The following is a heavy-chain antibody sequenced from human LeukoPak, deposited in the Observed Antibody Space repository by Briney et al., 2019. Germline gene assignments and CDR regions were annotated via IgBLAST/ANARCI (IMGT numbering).Heavy chain of an antibody. CDR3: ARGGTMATIDY. CDR1: GFTFSSYD. V-gene: IGHV3-13*01. Sequence: GGSLRLSCAASGFTFSSYDMHWVRQATGKGLEWVSAIGTAGDTYYPGSVKGRFTISRENAKNSLYLQMNSLRAEDTAVYYCARGGTMATIDYWGQGTLVTVSS. J-gene: IGHJ4*02. D-gene: IGHD5-24*01. CDR2: IGTAGDT.